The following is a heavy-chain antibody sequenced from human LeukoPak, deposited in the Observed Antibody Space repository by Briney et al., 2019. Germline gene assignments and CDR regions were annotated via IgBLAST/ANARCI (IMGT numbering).Heavy chain of an antibody. V-gene: IGHV4-38-2*01. J-gene: IGHJ4*02. D-gene: IGHD6-13*01. Sequence: NPSETLSLICAVSGYSISSGYYWGWIRQPPGKGLEWIGSIYYSGSTYYNPSLKSRVTISIDTSKNQFSLKLSSVTAADTAVYYCARHRQQLVDYWGQGTLVTVSS. CDR2: IYYSGST. CDR3: ARHRQQLVDY. CDR1: GYSISSGYY.